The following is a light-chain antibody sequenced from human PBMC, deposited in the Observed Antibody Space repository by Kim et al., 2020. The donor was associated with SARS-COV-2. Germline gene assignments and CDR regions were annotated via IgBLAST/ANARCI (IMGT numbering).Light chain of an antibody. CDR3: QVWDSSSDHRV. J-gene: IGLJ3*02. CDR1: NIGSKS. Sequence: SYELTQPPSVSVAPGKTARITCGGNNIGSKSVHWYQQKPGQAPVLVIYYDSDRPSGIPERFSGSNSGNTATLTISRVEAEDEADYYCQVWDSSSDHRVFGGGNQLTVL. V-gene: IGLV3-21*04. CDR2: YDS.